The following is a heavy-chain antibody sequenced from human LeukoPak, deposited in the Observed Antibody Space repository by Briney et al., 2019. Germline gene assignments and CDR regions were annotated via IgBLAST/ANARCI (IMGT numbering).Heavy chain of an antibody. D-gene: IGHD1-26*01. J-gene: IGHJ3*02. CDR3: ARALGATGDAFDI. Sequence: PSETLSLTCTVSGGSISSSSYYWGWISQPPGKGLEWIGSIYYSGSTYYNPSLKSRVTISVDTSKNQFSLKLSSVTAADTAVYYGARALGATGDAFDIWGQGTMVTVSS. CDR2: IYYSGST. CDR1: GGSISSSSYY. V-gene: IGHV4-39*01.